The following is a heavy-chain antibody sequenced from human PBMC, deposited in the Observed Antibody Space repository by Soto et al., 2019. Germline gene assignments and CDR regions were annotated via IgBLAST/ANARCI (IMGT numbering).Heavy chain of an antibody. CDR3: ARFRVVIPNFDY. CDR2: ISSSSSYT. J-gene: IGHJ4*02. D-gene: IGHD3-3*01. V-gene: IGHV3-11*06. Sequence: GGSLRLSCAASGFTFSDYYMSWIRQAPGKGLEWVSYISSSSSYTNYADSVKGRFTISRDNAKNSLYLQMNSLRAEDTAVYYCARFRVVIPNFDYWGQGTLVTVSS. CDR1: GFTFSDYY.